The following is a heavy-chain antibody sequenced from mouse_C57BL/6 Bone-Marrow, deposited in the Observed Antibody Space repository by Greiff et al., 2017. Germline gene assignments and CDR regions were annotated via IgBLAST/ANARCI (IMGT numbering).Heavy chain of an antibody. CDR1: GYTFTSYW. CDR2: IHPNSGST. Sequence: QVQLQQSGAELVKPGASVKLSCKASGYTFTSYWMHWVKQRPGQGLEWIGMIHPNSGSTNYNEKFKSKATLTVDKCSSTAYMQLSSLTSEDSAVYYCAPDLYYAMDYWGQGTSVTVSS. CDR3: APDLYYAMDY. J-gene: IGHJ4*01. V-gene: IGHV1-64*01.